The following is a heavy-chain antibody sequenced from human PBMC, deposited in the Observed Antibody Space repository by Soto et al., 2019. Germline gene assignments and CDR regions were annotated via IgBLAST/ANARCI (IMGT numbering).Heavy chain of an antibody. CDR1: GYTFTSYA. V-gene: IGHV1-3*01. D-gene: IGHD3-3*01. CDR2: INAGNGNT. Sequence: ASVKVSCKASGYTFTSYAMHWVRQAPGQRREWMGWINAGNGNTKYSQKFQGRVTITRDTSASTAYMELSSLRSEDTAVYYCARTTIFGGYYYYGMDVWGQGTTVTVSS. CDR3: ARTTIFGGYYYYGMDV. J-gene: IGHJ6*02.